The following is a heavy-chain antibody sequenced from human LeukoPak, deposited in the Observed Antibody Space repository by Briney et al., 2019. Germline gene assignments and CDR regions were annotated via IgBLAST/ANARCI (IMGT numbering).Heavy chain of an antibody. D-gene: IGHD3-22*01. CDR2: INPNSGAT. Sequence: ASVKVSCKASGYTFTGYYMHWVRQAPGQGLEWMGWINPNSGATSYAQKFQGRVTMTSDTSISTAYMELSRLRSDDTAVYYCARGASSGYYLNWFDPWGQGTLVTVSS. J-gene: IGHJ5*02. CDR1: GYTFTGYY. CDR3: ARGASSGYYLNWFDP. V-gene: IGHV1-2*02.